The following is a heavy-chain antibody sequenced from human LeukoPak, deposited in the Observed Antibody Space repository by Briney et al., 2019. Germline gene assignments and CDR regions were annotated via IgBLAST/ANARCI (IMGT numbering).Heavy chain of an antibody. CDR3: ARYLWFVEFPSDPSGMFYGMDV. Sequence: ASVKVSCKASGYTFTSYGISWVRQARGQGLEWMGWISAYDGNANYAQKLQGRVTMTTDTSTSTAYMELRSLRSDDTAVYYCARYLWFVEFPSDPSGMFYGMDVWGKGTTVTVSS. D-gene: IGHD3-10*01. CDR2: ISAYDGNA. J-gene: IGHJ6*04. CDR1: GYTFTSYG. V-gene: IGHV1-18*04.